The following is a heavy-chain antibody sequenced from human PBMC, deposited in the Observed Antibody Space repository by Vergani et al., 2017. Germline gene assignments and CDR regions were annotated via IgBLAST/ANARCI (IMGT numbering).Heavy chain of an antibody. CDR1: GGSMSGYY. CDR3: GRVADFYGLGSRLLDL. V-gene: IGHV4-59*01. Sequence: QVRLQESGPGLVKPSETLSLTCSVSGGSMSGYYWSWIRQPPGKELEWIGYMYHSGSTNYNPSLETRVTISGDTSKNQFSLKLNSVPAADPAVYYCGRVADFYGLGSRLLDLWGQGILVTVSS. J-gene: IGHJ5*02. D-gene: IGHD3-10*01. CDR2: MYHSGST.